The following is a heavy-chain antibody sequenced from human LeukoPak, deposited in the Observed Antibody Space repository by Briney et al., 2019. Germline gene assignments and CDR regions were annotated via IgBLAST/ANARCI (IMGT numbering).Heavy chain of an antibody. Sequence: SETLSLTCTVSGGSISSYYWSWIRQPPGKGLEWIGYIYTSGSTNYNPSLKSRVTISVDTSKNQFSLKLSSVTAADTAVYYCARGKQQLGPFYYYMDVWGKGTTVTVSS. V-gene: IGHV4-4*09. J-gene: IGHJ6*03. D-gene: IGHD6-13*01. CDR1: GGSISSYY. CDR3: ARGKQQLGPFYYYMDV. CDR2: IYTSGST.